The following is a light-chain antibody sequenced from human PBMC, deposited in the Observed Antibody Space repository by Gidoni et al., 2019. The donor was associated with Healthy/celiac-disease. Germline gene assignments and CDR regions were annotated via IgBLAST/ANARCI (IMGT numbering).Light chain of an antibody. CDR3: QQYDNHPLT. CDR1: QDIRNY. V-gene: IGKV1-33*01. CDR2: AAS. Sequence: IHMTQSPSSLSASVGDRVTITCQASQDIRNYLNWYQQKPGKAPKLLIYAASNLQTGVPSRFSGSGSGTDFTFTISSLQPEDIATYYCQQYDNHPLTFGGGTKVEIK. J-gene: IGKJ4*01.